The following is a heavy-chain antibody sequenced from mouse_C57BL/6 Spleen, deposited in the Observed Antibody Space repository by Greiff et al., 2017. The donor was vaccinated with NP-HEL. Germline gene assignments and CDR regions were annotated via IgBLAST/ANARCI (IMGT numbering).Heavy chain of an antibody. V-gene: IGHV1-22*01. D-gene: IGHD1-1*01. J-gene: IGHJ1*03. CDR2: INPNNGGT. Sequence: VQLQQSGPELVKPGASVKMSCKASGYTFTDYNMHWVKQSHGKSLEWIGYINPNNGGTSYNQKFEGKATLTVNKSSSTAYMELRSLTSEDSAVYYCARDYGSSYWYFDVWGTGTTVTVSS. CDR3: ARDYGSSYWYFDV. CDR1: GYTFTDYN.